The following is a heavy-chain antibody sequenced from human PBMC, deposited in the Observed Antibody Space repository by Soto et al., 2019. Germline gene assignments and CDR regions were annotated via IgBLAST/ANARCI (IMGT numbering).Heavy chain of an antibody. Sequence: GGSLRLSCAASGFTFSSYGMHWVRQAPGKGLEWVAVISYDGSNKYYADSVKGRFTISRDNSKNTLYLQMNSLRAEDTAVYYCAKALEVVVAAIDYWGQGTLVTVSS. V-gene: IGHV3-30*18. J-gene: IGHJ4*02. CDR1: GFTFSSYG. CDR2: ISYDGSNK. D-gene: IGHD2-15*01. CDR3: AKALEVVVAAIDY.